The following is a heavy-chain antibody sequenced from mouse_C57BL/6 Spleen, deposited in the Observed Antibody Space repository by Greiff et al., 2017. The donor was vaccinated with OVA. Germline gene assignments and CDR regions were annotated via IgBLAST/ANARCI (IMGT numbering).Heavy chain of an antibody. CDR2: IYPGSGST. J-gene: IGHJ2*01. CDR1: GYTFTSYW. Sequence: VQLKQPGAELVKPGASVKLSCKASGYTFTSYWITWVKQRPGQGLEWIGDIYPGSGSTNYNEKFKSKATLTVDTSSSTAYMQLSSLTSEDSAVYYCARKRDYYGSRRIDYWGQGTTLTVSS. V-gene: IGHV1-55*01. CDR3: ARKRDYYGSRRIDY. D-gene: IGHD1-1*01.